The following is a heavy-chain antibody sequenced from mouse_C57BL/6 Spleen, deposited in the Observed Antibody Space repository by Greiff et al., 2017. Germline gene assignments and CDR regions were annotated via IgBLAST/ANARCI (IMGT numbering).Heavy chain of an antibody. CDR2: IYPGSGST. J-gene: IGHJ4*01. CDR1: GYTFTSYW. CDR3: ASGPLRCYYAMDY. V-gene: IGHV1-55*01. Sequence: QVQLQQPGAELVKPGASVKLSCKASGYTFTSYWITWVKQRPGQGLEWIGDIYPGSGSTNYNEKFKSKATLTVDTSSSTAYMQLSSLTSEDSAVYYCASGPLRCYYAMDYWGQGTSVTVSS. D-gene: IGHD1-1*01.